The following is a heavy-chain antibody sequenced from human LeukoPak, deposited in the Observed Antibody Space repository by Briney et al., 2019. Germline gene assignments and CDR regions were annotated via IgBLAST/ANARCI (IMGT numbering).Heavy chain of an antibody. Sequence: GDAVKVTCKASGYNLGAFYMYWVRPAPGQGLEWMGWIKPDSGATLYSQKFQGRVTMTRDTSITTLYMELSSLTSDDAAVYYCTRDGDWGRQDFVLWGEGRLVTVCS. CDR2: IKPDSGAT. CDR1: GYNLGAFY. CDR3: TRDGDWGRQDFVL. D-gene: IGHD7-27*01. V-gene: IGHV1-2*02. J-gene: IGHJ4*02.